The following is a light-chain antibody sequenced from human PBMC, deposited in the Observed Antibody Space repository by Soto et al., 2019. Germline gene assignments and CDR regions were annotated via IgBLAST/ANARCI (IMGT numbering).Light chain of an antibody. J-gene: IGKJ4*01. V-gene: IGKV3-11*01. Sequence: EIVLTQSPVTLSLSPGERATLSCRASQSVSSYLAWYQQKPGQAPRLLIYDASKRAIGIPARFSGSGSGTDFTLTVSSLEPEDFAVYYCHQRSAWPLTFGGVTKVEIK. CDR1: QSVSSY. CDR2: DAS. CDR3: HQRSAWPLT.